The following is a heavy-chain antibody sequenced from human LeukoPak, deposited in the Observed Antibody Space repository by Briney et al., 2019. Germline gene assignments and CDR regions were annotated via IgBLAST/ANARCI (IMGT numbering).Heavy chain of an antibody. CDR2: LSGDSAYV. CDR1: GFTFNNNA. Sequence: PGGSLRLSCAASGFTFNNNAMTWVRQAPGKGLEWVSALSGDSAYVYYADSVKGRFTTSRDNSRNTLYLQMNSLRAEDTAVYYWAKKYRPRKAGYDPRGQGNLGTAPS. J-gene: IGHJ5*02. CDR3: AKKYRPRKAGYDP. D-gene: IGHD6-25*01. V-gene: IGHV3-23*01.